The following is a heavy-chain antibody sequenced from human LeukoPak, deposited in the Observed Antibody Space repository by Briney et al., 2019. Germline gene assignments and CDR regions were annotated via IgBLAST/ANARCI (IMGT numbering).Heavy chain of an antibody. Sequence: PSETLSLTCTVSGGSISSSSYYWGWIRQPPGKGLEWIGSIYYSGSTYYNPSLKSRVTISVDTSKNQFSLKLSSVTAADTAVYYCARDSPIYGSNSENWFDPWGQGTLVTVSS. D-gene: IGHD4-23*01. CDR1: GGSISSSSYY. J-gene: IGHJ5*02. V-gene: IGHV4-39*07. CDR2: IYYSGST. CDR3: ARDSPIYGSNSENWFDP.